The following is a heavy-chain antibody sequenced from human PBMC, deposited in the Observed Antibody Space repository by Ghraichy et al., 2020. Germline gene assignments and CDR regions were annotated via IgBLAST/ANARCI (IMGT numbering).Heavy chain of an antibody. J-gene: IGHJ6*02. Sequence: GGSLRLSCAASGFTFSSYAMSWVRQAPGKGLEWVSTVSGSGGNTYYADSVKGRFTISRDNSKNTLYLQMNTLRAEDTAVFYCAKGRKYIDFWSGYSKDGMDVWGQGTTVTVSS. V-gene: IGHV3-23*01. D-gene: IGHD3-3*01. CDR2: VSGSGGNT. CDR1: GFTFSSYA. CDR3: AKGRKYIDFWSGYSKDGMDV.